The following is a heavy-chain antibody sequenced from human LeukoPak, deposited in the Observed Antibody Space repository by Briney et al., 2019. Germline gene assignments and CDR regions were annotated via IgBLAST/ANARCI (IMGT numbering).Heavy chain of an antibody. CDR1: GDSTAGYF. CDR2: VYRSGQS. D-gene: IGHD3-22*01. J-gene: IGHJ3*02. CDR3: ASGKYYYDDSASVNRASRTAFRI. Sequence: PSETLSLTCSVSGDSTAGYFWGWIRQSPGRAAEWLAYVYRSGQSDYNSSLRGRVTVSLDRSKTQVSLRLRSLTAADTAVYYCASGKYYYDDSASVNRASRTAFRIWAQGTMVLVSS. V-gene: IGHV4-59*12.